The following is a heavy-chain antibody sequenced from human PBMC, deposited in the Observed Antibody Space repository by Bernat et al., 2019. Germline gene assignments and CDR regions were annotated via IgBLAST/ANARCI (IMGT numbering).Heavy chain of an antibody. CDR1: GFTFSSYA. D-gene: IGHD1-20*01. CDR2: ISYDGSNK. V-gene: IGHV3-30-3*01. J-gene: IGHJ5*02. Sequence: QVQLVESGGGVVQPGRSLRLSCVASGFTFSSYAMHWVRQAPGKGLEWVAVISYDGSNKYYADSVKGRFTISRDNSKITLYLQMNSLRAEDTAVYYCARDIEYNWNWFDPWGQGTLVTVSS. CDR3: ARDIEYNWNWFDP.